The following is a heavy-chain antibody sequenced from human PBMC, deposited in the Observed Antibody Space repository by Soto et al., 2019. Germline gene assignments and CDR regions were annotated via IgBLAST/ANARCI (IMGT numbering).Heavy chain of an antibody. CDR1: GFTFSSYA. CDR2: ISGSGGST. Sequence: PGGSLRLSCAASGFTFSSYAMSWVRQAPGKGLEWVSAISGSGGSTYYADSVKGRFTISRDNSKNTLYLQMNSLRAADTAVYYCARGRRFLEWLSNWFDPWGQGTLVTVSS. V-gene: IGHV3-23*01. D-gene: IGHD3-3*01. CDR3: ARGRRFLEWLSNWFDP. J-gene: IGHJ5*02.